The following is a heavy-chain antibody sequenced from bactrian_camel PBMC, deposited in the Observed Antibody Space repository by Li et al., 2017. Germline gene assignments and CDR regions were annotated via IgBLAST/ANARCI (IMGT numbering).Heavy chain of an antibody. CDR3: AKTEYGGNWWAIGS. J-gene: IGHJ6*01. Sequence: VQLVESGGGLVQPGGSLRLSCAASGFTFSNFDMTWVRQAPGKGLEWVSTIQGGGTTYYEDSVKDRFTISRDNAKNTVYLQLNSLKTEDMALYYCAKTEYGGNWWAIGSWGQGTQVTVS. D-gene: IGHD6*01. V-gene: IGHV3S40*01. CDR2: IQGGGTT. CDR1: GFTFSNFD.